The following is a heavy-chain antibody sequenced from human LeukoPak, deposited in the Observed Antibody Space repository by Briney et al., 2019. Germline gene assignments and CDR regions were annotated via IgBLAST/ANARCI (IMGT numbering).Heavy chain of an antibody. J-gene: IGHJ6*03. CDR2: IYTSGTT. CDR1: GGSISSGSYY. CDR3: ARAQYYYYYYMDV. Sequence: PSETLSLTCTVSGGSISSGSYYWSWIRQPAGKGLEWIGRIYTSGTTNYNPSLKSRVTISVDTSKNQFSLQLSSVTAADTAVYYCARAQYYYYYYMDVWGKGTTVTVSS. V-gene: IGHV4-61*02.